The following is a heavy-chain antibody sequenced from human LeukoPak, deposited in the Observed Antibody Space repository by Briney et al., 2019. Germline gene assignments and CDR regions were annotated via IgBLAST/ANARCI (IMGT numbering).Heavy chain of an antibody. CDR2: IGYDGTNE. Sequence: GGSLRLSCAASGYTFSSYGMHWVRQAPGKGLEWVALIGYDGTNEYYADSVKGRFTISRDNSKNTLYLQMKSLRAEDTAVYYCARDFYCRRTSCYAPSFDYWGQGTLVTVSS. CDR3: ARDFYCRRTSCYAPSFDY. V-gene: IGHV3-33*01. CDR1: GYTFSSYG. J-gene: IGHJ4*02. D-gene: IGHD2-2*01.